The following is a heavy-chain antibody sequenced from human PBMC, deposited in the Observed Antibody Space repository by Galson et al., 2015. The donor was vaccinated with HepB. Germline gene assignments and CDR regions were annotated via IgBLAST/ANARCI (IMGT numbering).Heavy chain of an antibody. CDR3: AKDRDTSGWPGDY. CDR1: GFTFSSYA. D-gene: IGHD6-19*01. CDR2: ISGSGGST. Sequence: SLRLSCAASGFTFSSYAMTWVRQAPGKGLEWVSGISGSGGSTYYAGSVKGRFTISRDNSKNTLYLQMNSLRAEDTAVYYCAKDRDTSGWPGDYWGQGTLVTVSS. J-gene: IGHJ4*02. V-gene: IGHV3-23*01.